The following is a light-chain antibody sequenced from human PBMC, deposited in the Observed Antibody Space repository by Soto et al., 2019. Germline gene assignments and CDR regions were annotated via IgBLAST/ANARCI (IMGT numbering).Light chain of an antibody. CDR3: QQTRSYPST. Sequence: IQLTQSPSSLSASIGDRVTITCRASQDINSYLAWYQQKPGKAPNLLIYEASILQRGVPSKFSGSNSGTDFTLTISSLQAEDFATYYCQQTRSYPSTFGGGTKVEIK. V-gene: IGKV1-9*01. J-gene: IGKJ4*01. CDR2: EAS. CDR1: QDINSY.